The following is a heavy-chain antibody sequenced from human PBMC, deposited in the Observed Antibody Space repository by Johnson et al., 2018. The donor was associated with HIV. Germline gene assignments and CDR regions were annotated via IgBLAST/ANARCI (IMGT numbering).Heavy chain of an antibody. D-gene: IGHD3-22*01. CDR2: ISSSGSTI. V-gene: IGHV3-11*04. J-gene: IGHJ3*02. CDR1: GFTFSDYY. CDR3: ASGADYYDSSGYYPLDALDI. Sequence: QVQLVESGGGLVKPGGSLRLSCAASGFTFSDYYMSWIRQAPGKGLEWVSYISSSGSTIYYADSVKGRFTISRDNAKNSLYLQMNSLRAEDTAVYYCASGADYYDSSGYYPLDALDIWGQGTMVTVSS.